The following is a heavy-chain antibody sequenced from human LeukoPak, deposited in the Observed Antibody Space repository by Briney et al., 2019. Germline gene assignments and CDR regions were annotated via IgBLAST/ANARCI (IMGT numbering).Heavy chain of an antibody. CDR2: IKHDGSET. J-gene: IGHJ4*02. CDR3: AKDVGYSHGYSFDY. Sequence: GVSLRLSCAASGFTFSSIWMSWVRQAPGKGLEWLANIKHDGSETNYVDSVKGRFTISRDNAKNSLHLQMNSLRAEDTAVYYCAKDVGYSHGYSFDYWGQGAQVTVSS. CDR1: GFTFSSIW. V-gene: IGHV3-7*01. D-gene: IGHD5-18*01.